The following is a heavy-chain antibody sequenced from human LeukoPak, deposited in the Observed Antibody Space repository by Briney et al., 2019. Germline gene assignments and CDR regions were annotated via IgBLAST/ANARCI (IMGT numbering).Heavy chain of an antibody. Sequence: ASVKVSCKASGYTFTSYDINWVRQATGQGLEWMGWMNPNSGNTGYAQKFQGRVTITRNTSISTAYMELSSLRSEDTAVYYCARGTTIFGVVSGTYYMDVWGKGTTVTVSS. CDR3: ARGTTIFGVVSGTYYMDV. D-gene: IGHD3-3*01. CDR2: MNPNSGNT. J-gene: IGHJ6*03. V-gene: IGHV1-8*03. CDR1: GYTFTSYD.